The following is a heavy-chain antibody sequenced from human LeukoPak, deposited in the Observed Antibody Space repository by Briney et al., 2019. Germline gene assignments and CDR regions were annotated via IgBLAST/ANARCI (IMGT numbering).Heavy chain of an antibody. J-gene: IGHJ6*03. V-gene: IGHV4-59*01. CDR3: ARISTTGYYYDSSGYYYYYYYYMDV. CDR2: IYYSGST. D-gene: IGHD3-22*01. CDR1: GGSISSYY. Sequence: SETLSLTCTVSGGSISSYYWSWIRQPPGKGLGWIGYIYYSGSTNYNPSLKSRVTISVDTSKNQFSLKLSSVTAADTAVYYCARISTTGYYYDSSGYYYYYYYYMDVWGKGTTVTISS.